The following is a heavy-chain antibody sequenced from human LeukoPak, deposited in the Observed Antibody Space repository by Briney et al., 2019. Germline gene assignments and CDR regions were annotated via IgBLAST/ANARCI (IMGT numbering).Heavy chain of an antibody. Sequence: GGSLRLSCAASGFTFNIYAMHWVRQAPGKGLEWVAVISYDGSKTYYADSVKGRFTISRDNSKNTLYLQMNSLRADDSAVYYCVRGSGGNGYGYWGDNWGQGTLVTVSS. D-gene: IGHD5-12*01. V-gene: IGHV3-30-3*01. CDR1: GFTFNIYA. CDR3: VRGSGGNGYGYWGDN. J-gene: IGHJ4*02. CDR2: ISYDGSKT.